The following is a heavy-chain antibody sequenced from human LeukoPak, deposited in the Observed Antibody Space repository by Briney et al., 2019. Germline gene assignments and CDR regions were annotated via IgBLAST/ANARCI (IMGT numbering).Heavy chain of an antibody. CDR1: GFTFSSYS. D-gene: IGHD2-15*01. CDR3: ARSDLSYWYFDL. CDR2: ISSSSSYI. V-gene: IGHV3-21*01. J-gene: IGHJ2*01. Sequence: PGGSLRLSCAASGFTFSSYSMNWVRQAPGKGLEWVSSISSSSSYIKYADSLRGRFTISRDNAKNSLFLQMNSLRAEDTAVYYCARSDLSYWYFDLWGRGTLVTVSS.